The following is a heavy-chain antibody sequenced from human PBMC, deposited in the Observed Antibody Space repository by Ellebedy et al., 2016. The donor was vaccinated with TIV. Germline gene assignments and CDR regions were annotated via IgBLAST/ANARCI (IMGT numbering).Heavy chain of an antibody. CDR3: ALDWIYGMDV. J-gene: IGHJ6*02. Sequence: GESLKISCAASGFTFSNYWMHWVRQAPGKGLVWVSRINSDGSSTSYADSVKGRFTISRDKAKNTLYRQMNSLRVEDTAVYYCALDWIYGMDVWGQGTTVTVSS. CDR2: INSDGSST. CDR1: GFTFSNYW. D-gene: IGHD2-2*03. V-gene: IGHV3-74*01.